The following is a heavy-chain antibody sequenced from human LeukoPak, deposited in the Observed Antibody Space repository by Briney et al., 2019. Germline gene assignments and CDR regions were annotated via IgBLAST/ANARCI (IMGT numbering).Heavy chain of an antibody. D-gene: IGHD2-2*01. CDR1: GFTFSSYW. CDR2: IKQDGSEK. CDR3: ARHSTYIVVVPAAPGYFDY. J-gene: IGHJ4*02. V-gene: IGHV3-7*01. Sequence: GGSLRLSCAASGFTFSSYWMSWVHQVPGKGLEWVANIKQDGSEKYYVDSVKGRFTISRDNAKNSLYLQMNSLRAEDTAVYYCARHSTYIVVVPAAPGYFDYWGQGTLVTVSS.